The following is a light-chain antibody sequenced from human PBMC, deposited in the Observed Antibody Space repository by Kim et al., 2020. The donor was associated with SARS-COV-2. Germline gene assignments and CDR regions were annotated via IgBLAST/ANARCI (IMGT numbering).Light chain of an antibody. CDR3: QQYNSAPWT. J-gene: IGKJ1*01. CDR2: AAS. CDR1: QDIDNA. V-gene: IGKV1-27*01. Sequence: ASVGDRVTITLRASQDIDNALAWYQQKPGKVPKLLIYAASTLQSGVPSRFSGSGSGTQFTLTIGSLQTEDVATYYCQQYNSAPWTFGPGTKVDIK.